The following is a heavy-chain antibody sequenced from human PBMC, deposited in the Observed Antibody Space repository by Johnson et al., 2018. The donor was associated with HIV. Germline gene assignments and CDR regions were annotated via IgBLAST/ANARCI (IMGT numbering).Heavy chain of an antibody. J-gene: IGHJ3*02. CDR3: AREGGGFREFGGFDI. CDR2: INWNGGGT. CDR1: GFTFDDYG. V-gene: IGHV3-20*04. Sequence: VQLVESGGGVVRPGGSLRLSCAASGFTFDDYGMSWVRQAPGKGLEWVSGINWNGGGTGYADSVKGRFPISRDNAKKSLYLQMNSLRAEDTALYYCAREGGGFREFGGFDIWGQGTMVTVSS. D-gene: IGHD3-10*01.